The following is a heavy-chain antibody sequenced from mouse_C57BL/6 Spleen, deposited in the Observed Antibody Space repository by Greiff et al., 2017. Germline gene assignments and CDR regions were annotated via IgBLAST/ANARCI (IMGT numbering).Heavy chain of an antibody. CDR3: ARGGLGHFDY. Sequence: QVHVKQPGAELVMPGASVKLSCKASGYTFTSYWMHWVKQRPGQGLEWIGEIDPSDSYTNYNQKFKGKSTLTVDKSSSTAYMQLSSLTSEDSAVYYCARGGLGHFDYWGQGTTLTVSS. CDR2: IDPSDSYT. D-gene: IGHD4-1*01. J-gene: IGHJ2*01. CDR1: GYTFTSYW. V-gene: IGHV1-69*01.